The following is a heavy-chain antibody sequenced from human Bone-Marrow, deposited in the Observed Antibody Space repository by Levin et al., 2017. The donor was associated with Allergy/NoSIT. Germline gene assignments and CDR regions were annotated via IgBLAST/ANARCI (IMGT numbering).Heavy chain of an antibody. J-gene: IGHJ4*02. V-gene: IGHV3-30*04. D-gene: IGHD3-3*01. CDR1: GFTFSSYA. CDR3: ARDSTKDFGVVIPFDY. Sequence: PGGSLRLSCAASGFTFSSYAMHWVRQAPGKGLEWVAVISYDGSNKYYADSVKGRFTISRDNSKNTLYLQMNSLRAEDTAVYYCARDSTKDFGVVIPFDYWGQGTLVTVSS. CDR2: ISYDGSNK.